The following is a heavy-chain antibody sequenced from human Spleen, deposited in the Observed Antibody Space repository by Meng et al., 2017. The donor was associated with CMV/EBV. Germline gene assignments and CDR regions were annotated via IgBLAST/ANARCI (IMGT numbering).Heavy chain of an antibody. CDR3: ARAATEEWFDP. V-gene: IGHV1-46*01. CDR1: GYTFTSYY. J-gene: IGHJ5*02. Sequence: ASVKVSCKGSGYTFTSYYMHWVRQAPGQGLEWMGIINPSGGSTSYAQKFQGRVTMTRDTSTSTVYMELSSLRSEDTAVYYCARAATEEWFDPWGQGTLVTVSS. CDR2: INPSGGST.